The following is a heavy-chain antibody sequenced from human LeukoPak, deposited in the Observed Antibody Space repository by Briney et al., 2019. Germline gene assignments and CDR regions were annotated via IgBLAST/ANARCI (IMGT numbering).Heavy chain of an antibody. CDR1: GGSIGSYY. CDR2: IYYSGST. CDR3: LAWGYYYDSSGYPEYFQH. Sequence: NASETLSLTCTVSGGSIGSYYWSWIRQPPGKGLEWIGYIYYSGSTNYNPSLKSRVTISVDTSKNQFSLKLSSVTAADTAVYYCLAWGYYYDSSGYPEYFQHWGQGTLVTVSS. J-gene: IGHJ1*01. V-gene: IGHV4-59*08. D-gene: IGHD3-22*01.